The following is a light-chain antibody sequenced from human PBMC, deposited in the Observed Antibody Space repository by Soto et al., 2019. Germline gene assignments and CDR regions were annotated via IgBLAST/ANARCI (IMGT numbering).Light chain of an antibody. CDR2: EVS. CDR1: TSDVGSYNL. V-gene: IGLV2-23*02. CDR3: CSYGGSYV. J-gene: IGLJ1*01. Sequence: QSVLPQPASVSGSPGQSITISCTGTTSDVGSYNLVSWYQQHPGKAPKVMIYEVSKRPSGVSHRFSGSKSGNTASLTISGLQAEDEADYYCCSYGGSYVFGPGTKLTVL.